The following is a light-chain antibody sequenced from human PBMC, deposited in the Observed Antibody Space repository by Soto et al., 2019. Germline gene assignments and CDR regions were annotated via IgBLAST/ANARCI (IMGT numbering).Light chain of an antibody. Sequence: DVQRTQSPSSLSASVGDRVTITCRASQSISSYLNWYQQKPGKAPKLLIYAASSLQSGVPSRFSGSGSGTDFTLTISSLQPEDFATYYCQQSYSTLGTFGQGTRVDIK. CDR1: QSISSY. CDR2: AAS. J-gene: IGKJ1*01. V-gene: IGKV1-39*01. CDR3: QQSYSTLGT.